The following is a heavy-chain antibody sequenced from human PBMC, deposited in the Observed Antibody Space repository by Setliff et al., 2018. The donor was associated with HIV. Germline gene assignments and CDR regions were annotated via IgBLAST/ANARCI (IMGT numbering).Heavy chain of an antibody. V-gene: IGHV1-18*04. CDR3: ARSGESFTTHFDA. CDR2: ISNNNDNT. Sequence: GASVKVSCKASGYTFSDYYLHWVRQAPGQAIEWMGWISNNNDNTDYARDLQGRVTLTTDTSTATAYLELRSLRSDDTAVYYCARSGESFTTHFDAWGQGTMVTVSS. D-gene: IGHD4-4*01. J-gene: IGHJ3*01. CDR1: GYTFSDYY.